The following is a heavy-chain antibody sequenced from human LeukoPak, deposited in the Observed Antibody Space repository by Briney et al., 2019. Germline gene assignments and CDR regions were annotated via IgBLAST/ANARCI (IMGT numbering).Heavy chain of an antibody. V-gene: IGHV5-51*01. CDR3: ARQLWLQSNPDY. CDR1: GYSFTTYW. J-gene: IGHJ4*02. CDR2: IYPGDSDA. D-gene: IGHD5-24*01. Sequence: GESLKISCKGSGYSFTTYWIAWVRQMPGKGLEWMGIIYPGDSDATYSPSFQGQVTISADKSISTAYLQWGSLKASDTAMYYCARQLWLQSNPDYWGQGTLVTVSS.